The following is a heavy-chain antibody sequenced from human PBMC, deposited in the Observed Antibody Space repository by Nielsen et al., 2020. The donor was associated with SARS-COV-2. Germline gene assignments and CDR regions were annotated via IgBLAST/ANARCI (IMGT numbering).Heavy chain of an antibody. CDR3: AKDGPGSGSYWRGFYWGMDV. D-gene: IGHD1-26*01. J-gene: IGHJ6*02. CDR2: ISYDGSNK. CDR1: GFTFSSYG. Sequence: GSLKISCAASGFTFSSYGMHWVRQAPGKGLEWVAVISYDGSNKYYADSVKGRFTISRDNSKNTLYLQMNSLRAEDTAVYYCAKDGPGSGSYWRGFYWGMDVWGQGTTVTVSS. V-gene: IGHV3-30*18.